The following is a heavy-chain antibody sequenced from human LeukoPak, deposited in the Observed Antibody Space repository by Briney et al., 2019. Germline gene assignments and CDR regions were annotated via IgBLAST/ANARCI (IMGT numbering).Heavy chain of an antibody. J-gene: IGHJ3*02. CDR1: GGTFTNYA. V-gene: IGHV1-69*13. D-gene: IGHD3-10*01. CDR3: ARDQDFYGSGSSYKMGAFDI. CDR2: VIPLFRTS. Sequence: SVKVSCKASGGTFTNYAISWVRQAPGQGLEWMGGVIPLFRTSNYAQKFQGRVTITADESTSTAYMELTSLTSEDTAVYYCARDQDFYGSGSSYKMGAFDIWGQGTLVTVSS.